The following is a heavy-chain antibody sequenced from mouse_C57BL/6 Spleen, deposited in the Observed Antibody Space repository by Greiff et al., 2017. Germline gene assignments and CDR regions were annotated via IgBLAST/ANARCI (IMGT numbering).Heavy chain of an antibody. V-gene: IGHV1-82*01. CDR1: GYAFSSSW. CDR2: IYPGDGDT. J-gene: IGHJ4*01. D-gene: IGHD2-1*01. CDR3: ARSSYGRGMDY. Sequence: QVQLQQSGPELVKPGASVKISCKASGYAFSSSWMNWVKQRPGTGLEWIGRIYPGDGDTNYNGKFKGKATLTADKSSSTAYMQLSSLTSEDSAVYFCARSSYGRGMDYWGQGTSVTVSS.